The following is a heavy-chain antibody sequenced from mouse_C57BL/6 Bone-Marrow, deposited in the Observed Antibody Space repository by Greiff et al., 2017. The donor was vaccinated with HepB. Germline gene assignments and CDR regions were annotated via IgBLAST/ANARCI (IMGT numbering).Heavy chain of an antibody. CDR3: TREGYYYGSSYGNY. Sequence: VQLQQSGAELVRPGASVTLSCKASGYTFTDYEMHWVKQTPVHGLEWIGAIDPETGGTAYNQKFKGKAILTADKSSSTAYMERRSLTSEDSAVYYCTREGYYYGSSYGNYWGQGTTLTVSS. D-gene: IGHD1-1*01. CDR2: IDPETGGT. J-gene: IGHJ2*01. CDR1: GYTFTDYE. V-gene: IGHV1-15*01.